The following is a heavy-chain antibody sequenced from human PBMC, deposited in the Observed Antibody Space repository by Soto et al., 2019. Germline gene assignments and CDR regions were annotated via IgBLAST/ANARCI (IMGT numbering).Heavy chain of an antibody. D-gene: IGHD3-10*01. CDR3: ASSLMMVRGVNYMDV. CDR1: GGTFSSYT. V-gene: IGHV1-69*02. Sequence: ASVKVSCKASGGTFSSYTISWVRQAPGQGLEWMGRIIPILGIANYAQKFQGRVTITADKSTSTAYMELSSLRSEDTAVYYCASSLMMVRGVNYMDVWGKGTTVTVSS. CDR2: IIPILGIA. J-gene: IGHJ6*03.